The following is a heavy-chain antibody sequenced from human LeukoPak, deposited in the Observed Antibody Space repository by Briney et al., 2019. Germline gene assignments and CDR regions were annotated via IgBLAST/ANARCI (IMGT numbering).Heavy chain of an antibody. V-gene: IGHV4-38-2*01. D-gene: IGHD1-26*01. Sequence: PSETLSLTCAVSGYSISSGYYWGWIRQPPGKRLEWIRSIYHSGSTYYNPSLKSRVSISVDTSKNQFSLKLSSVTAADTAVYYCARGCGIVGATVHPSDYWGQGTLVTVSS. CDR1: GYSISSGYY. CDR3: ARGCGIVGATVHPSDY. J-gene: IGHJ4*02. CDR2: IYHSGST.